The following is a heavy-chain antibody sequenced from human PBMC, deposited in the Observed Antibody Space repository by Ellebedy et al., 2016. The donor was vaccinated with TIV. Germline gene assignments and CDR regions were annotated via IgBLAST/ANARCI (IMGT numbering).Heavy chain of an antibody. CDR3: AKAWGDS. CDR1: GFTFSSYS. CDR2: ITDGGST. V-gene: IGHV3-23*01. J-gene: IGHJ4*02. D-gene: IGHD7-27*01. Sequence: GESLKISXAASGFTFSSYSMNWVRQAPGKGLEWISVITDGGSTYYADSVQGRFTISRDISKDTLYLQMNSLLAEDTAIYYCAKAWGDSWGQGTLVTVSS.